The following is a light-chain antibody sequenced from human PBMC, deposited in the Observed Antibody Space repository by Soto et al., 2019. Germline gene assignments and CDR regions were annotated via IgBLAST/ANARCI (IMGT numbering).Light chain of an antibody. CDR1: NSNIGSNP. Sequence: SVLTQPPSASGPPGQRVTISCSGSNSNIGSNPVHWYQQFPGTAPKVLIYSNYQRPSGVPDRFSGSKSGTSASLAISGLQSEDEADYYCAAWDDRLSDLLFGGGTKVTVL. CDR2: SNY. V-gene: IGLV1-44*01. CDR3: AAWDDRLSDLL. J-gene: IGLJ2*01.